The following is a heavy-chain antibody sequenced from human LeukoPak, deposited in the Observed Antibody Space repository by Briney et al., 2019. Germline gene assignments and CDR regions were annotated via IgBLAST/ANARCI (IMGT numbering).Heavy chain of an antibody. CDR3: AREGSSWYGHWFDP. J-gene: IGHJ5*02. D-gene: IGHD6-13*01. Sequence: PGGSLRLSCAASGFTFSSYAMHWVRQAPGKGLEWVAVISYDGTNKYYADSVKGRFTISRDNSKNTLYLQMYSLRAEDTAVYYCAREGSSWYGHWFDPWGQGTLVTVSS. CDR1: GFTFSSYA. V-gene: IGHV3-30*04. CDR2: ISYDGTNK.